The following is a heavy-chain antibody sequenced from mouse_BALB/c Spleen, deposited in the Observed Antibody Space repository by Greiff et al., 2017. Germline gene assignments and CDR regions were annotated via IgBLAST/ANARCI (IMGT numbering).Heavy chain of an antibody. D-gene: IGHD2-3*01. CDR1: GYSITSGYY. CDR3: ASPDGYYWSFDV. J-gene: IGHJ1*01. Sequence: EVQLQQSGPGLVKPSQSLSLTCSVTGYSITSGYYWNWIRQFPGNKLEWMGYISYDGSNNYNPSLKNRISITRDTSKNQFFLKLNSVTTEDTATYYCASPDGYYWSFDVWGAGTTVTVSS. V-gene: IGHV3-6*02. CDR2: ISYDGSN.